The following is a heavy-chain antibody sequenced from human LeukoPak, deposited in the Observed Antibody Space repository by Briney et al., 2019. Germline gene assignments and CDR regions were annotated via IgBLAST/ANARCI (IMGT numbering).Heavy chain of an antibody. Sequence: SETLSLTCTVSGGSISSYYWSWIRQPPGKGLEWIGYIFYSGTTNYNPSLKSRVTISVDTSKNQFSLNLTFVTAADTAIYYCARHPDWGLGLFDFWGQGTLVTVSS. CDR1: GGSISSYY. D-gene: IGHD7-27*01. CDR3: ARHPDWGLGLFDF. J-gene: IGHJ4*02. CDR2: IFYSGTT. V-gene: IGHV4-59*08.